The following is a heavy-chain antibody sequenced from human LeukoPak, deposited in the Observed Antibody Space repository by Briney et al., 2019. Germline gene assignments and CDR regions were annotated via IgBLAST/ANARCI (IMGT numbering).Heavy chain of an antibody. D-gene: IGHD5-12*01. CDR2: ISGSGGST. CDR1: GFTFSSYA. J-gene: IGHJ4*02. CDR3: AKHYIVATIYYFDY. V-gene: IGHV3-23*01. Sequence: GGSLRLSCAASGFTFSSYAMSWVRQAPGKGLEWVSAISGSGGSTYYADSVKGRFTISRDNTKNTLYLQMNSLRAEDTAVYYCAKHYIVATIYYFDYWGQGTLVTVSS.